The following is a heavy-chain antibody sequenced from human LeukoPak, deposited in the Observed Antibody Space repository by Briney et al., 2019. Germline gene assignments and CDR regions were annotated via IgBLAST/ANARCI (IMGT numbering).Heavy chain of an antibody. CDR1: GGSISSYD. J-gene: IGHJ5*02. V-gene: IGHV4-59*01. CDR2: IYYSGST. D-gene: IGHD3-3*01. CDR3: ARGGYYDFWSGYWFDP. Sequence: SETLSLTCTVSGGSISSYDWNWIRQPPGKGLEWIGDIYYSGSTNYNPSLKSRVTISVDTSKNQFSMKLSSVNAADTAVYYCARGGYYDFWSGYWFDPWGQGTLVTVSS.